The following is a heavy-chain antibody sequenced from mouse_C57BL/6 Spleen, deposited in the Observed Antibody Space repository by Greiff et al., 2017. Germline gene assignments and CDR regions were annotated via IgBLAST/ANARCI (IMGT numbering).Heavy chain of an antibody. V-gene: IGHV5-16*01. CDR2: INYDGSST. D-gene: IGHD1-1*01. J-gene: IGHJ1*03. CDR3: AREGVTTVLDV. CDR1: GFTFSDYY. Sequence: DVMLVESEGGLVQPGSSMKLSCTASGFTFSDYYMAWVRQVPEKGLEWVANINYDGSSTYYLDSLKSRFIISRDNAKNILYLQMSSLKSEDTATYYCAREGVTTVLDVWGTGTTVTVSS.